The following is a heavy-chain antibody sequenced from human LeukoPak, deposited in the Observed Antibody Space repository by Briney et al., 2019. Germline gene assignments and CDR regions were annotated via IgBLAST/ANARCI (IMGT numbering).Heavy chain of an antibody. CDR2: INHSGST. Sequence: PSETLSLTCAVYGGSFSGYYWSWIRQPPGKGLEWIGEINHSGSTNYNPSIKSRVATSVDTSTNQCSLKLSSVTAAEPDVNNCTTGSNVDPGIAAAGGGYFDCWGQGTLVTVSS. CDR1: GGSFSGYY. J-gene: IGHJ4*02. D-gene: IGHD6-13*01. V-gene: IGHV4-34*01. CDR3: TTGSNVDPGIAAAGGGYFDC.